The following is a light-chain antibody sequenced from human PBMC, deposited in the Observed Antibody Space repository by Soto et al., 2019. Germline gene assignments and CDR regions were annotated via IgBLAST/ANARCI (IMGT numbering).Light chain of an antibody. CDR2: STS. Sequence: IVLTQSPGTLSLSPGERATLSCRASQSVSSKYLAWYQQKPGQAPRVRSYSTSIRSSGVHERSSGGGSGTDFTLTITRLEPEDFTVYYCQPYGNSPITFGQGTRLEI. CDR3: QPYGNSPIT. J-gene: IGKJ5*01. V-gene: IGKV3-20*01. CDR1: QSVSSKY.